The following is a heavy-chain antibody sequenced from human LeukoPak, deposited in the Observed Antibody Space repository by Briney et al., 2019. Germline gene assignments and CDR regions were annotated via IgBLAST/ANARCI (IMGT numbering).Heavy chain of an antibody. CDR2: IYYSGST. CDR3: ARATRGLFGVVAATSTFDY. Sequence: PSETLSLTCTVSGGSISSYYWSWIRQPPGKGLEWIGYIYYSGSTNYNPSLKSRVTISADTSKNQFSLKLSSVTAADTAVYYCARATRGLFGVVAATSTFDYWGQGTLVTVSS. J-gene: IGHJ4*02. D-gene: IGHD2-15*01. CDR1: GGSISSYY. V-gene: IGHV4-59*08.